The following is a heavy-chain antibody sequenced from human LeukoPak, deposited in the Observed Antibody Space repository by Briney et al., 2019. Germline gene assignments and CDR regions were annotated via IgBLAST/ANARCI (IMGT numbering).Heavy chain of an antibody. J-gene: IGHJ4*02. Sequence: GGSLRLSCAASGFTFSSYEMNWVRQAPGKGLEWVSYISSSGSTIYYADSVKGRFTIPRDNAKNSLYLQMNSLRAEDTAVYYCARVRGQWLVRGGFDYWGQGTLVTVSS. CDR3: ARVRGQWLVRGGFDY. CDR1: GFTFSSYE. CDR2: ISSSGSTI. D-gene: IGHD6-19*01. V-gene: IGHV3-48*03.